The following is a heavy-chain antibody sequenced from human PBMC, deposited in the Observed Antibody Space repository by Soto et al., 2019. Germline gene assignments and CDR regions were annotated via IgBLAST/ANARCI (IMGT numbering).Heavy chain of an antibody. D-gene: IGHD3-9*01. CDR2: IYHSGST. Sequence: QVQLQESGPGLVKPSGTLSLTCAVSGGSISSSNWWSWVRQPPGKGLEWIGEIYHSGSTNYNPSLKSRVTISVDKSKNQVSLKLSSVTAADTAVYYCASHSNTYYDILWFDPWGQGTLVTVSS. J-gene: IGHJ5*02. CDR3: ASHSNTYYDILWFDP. V-gene: IGHV4-4*02. CDR1: GGSISSSNW.